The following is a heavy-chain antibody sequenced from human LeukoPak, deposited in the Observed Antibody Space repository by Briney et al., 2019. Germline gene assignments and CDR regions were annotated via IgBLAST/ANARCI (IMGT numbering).Heavy chain of an antibody. CDR1: GFTVSSNY. J-gene: IGHJ4*02. CDR2: ISSGGST. D-gene: IGHD1-26*01. V-gene: IGHV3-53*01. Sequence: GGSLRLSSAASGFTVSSNYMSWVRQAPGKGLEWVSVISSGGSTYYADSVKGRFTISRDNSKNTLYLQMNSLRAEDTAVYYCARFVVGATYYFDCWGQGTLVTVSS. CDR3: ARFVVGATYYFDC.